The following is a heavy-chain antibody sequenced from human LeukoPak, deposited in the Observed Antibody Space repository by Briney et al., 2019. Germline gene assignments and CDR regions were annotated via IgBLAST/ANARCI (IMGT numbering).Heavy chain of an antibody. D-gene: IGHD3-3*01. V-gene: IGHV4-31*03. J-gene: IGHJ4*02. CDR2: IYYSGST. Sequence: SETLSLTCTVSGGSINSGYNYWSWIRQHPGKGLEWIGYIYYSGSTNYNPSLKSRLAISVDTSKNQFSLRLSSVTAADTAVYYCAKDASDYDFWSGYYRDWGQGTLVTVSS. CDR3: AKDASDYDFWSGYYRD. CDR1: GGSINSGYNY.